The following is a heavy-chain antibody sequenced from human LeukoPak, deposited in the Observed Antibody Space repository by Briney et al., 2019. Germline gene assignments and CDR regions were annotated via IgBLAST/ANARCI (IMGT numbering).Heavy chain of an antibody. Sequence: ASVKVSCKASGYTFTSYDINWVRQATGQGLEWMGWMNPNSGNTGYAQKFQGRVTMTRNTSISTAYMELSSLRSEDTAVYYCARGYYGSGSYLFDYWGQGTLVTVSS. CDR2: MNPNSGNT. V-gene: IGHV1-8*01. CDR1: GYTFTSYD. J-gene: IGHJ4*02. D-gene: IGHD3-10*01. CDR3: ARGYYGSGSYLFDY.